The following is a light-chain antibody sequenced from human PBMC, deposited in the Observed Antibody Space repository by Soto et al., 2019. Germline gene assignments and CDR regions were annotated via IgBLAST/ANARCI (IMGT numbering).Light chain of an antibody. CDR1: QDINTY. Sequence: EVVLTQSPATLSLSPGEKATRSCRASQDINTYLGWYQQKPGQPPRLLIYDASNRASGIPARFSGSGSGTDFTLTIDTLESEDFAIYYCQHRYNWPLTFGAGTKVEIK. CDR2: DAS. V-gene: IGKV3-11*01. J-gene: IGKJ4*01. CDR3: QHRYNWPLT.